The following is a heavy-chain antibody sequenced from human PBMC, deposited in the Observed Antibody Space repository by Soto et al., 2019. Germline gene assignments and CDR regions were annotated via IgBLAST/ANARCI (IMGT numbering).Heavy chain of an antibody. CDR3: ARDGDCRNGSCSPNDAFDI. CDR2: IYSGGST. Sequence: EVQLVESGGGLVQPGGSLRLSCAASGFTVSSNYMSWVRQAPGKGLEWVSVIYSGGSTYYADSVKGRFTISRKNSKNTLYLQMNSLRAEDTAVYYCARDGDCRNGSCSPNDAFDIWGQGTMVTVSS. D-gene: IGHD2-15*01. CDR1: GFTVSSNY. V-gene: IGHV3-66*01. J-gene: IGHJ3*02.